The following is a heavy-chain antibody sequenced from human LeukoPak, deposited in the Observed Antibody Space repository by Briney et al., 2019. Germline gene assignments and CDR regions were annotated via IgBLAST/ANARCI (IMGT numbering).Heavy chain of an antibody. D-gene: IGHD4-23*01. CDR3: ATTVVTSPTYYYYYYMDV. CDR1: GGSISSHY. Sequence: SETLSLTCTVSGGSISSHYWSWIRQPPGKGLKWIGYIYYSGSTNYNPSLKSRVTISVDTSKNQFSLKLSSVTAADTAVYYCATTVVTSPTYYYYYYMDVWGKGTTVTVSS. J-gene: IGHJ6*03. CDR2: IYYSGST. V-gene: IGHV4-59*11.